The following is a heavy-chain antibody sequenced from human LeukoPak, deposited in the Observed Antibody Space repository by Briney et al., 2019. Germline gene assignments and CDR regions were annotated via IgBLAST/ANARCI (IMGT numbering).Heavy chain of an antibody. V-gene: IGHV4-39*07. CDR3: ARDLKTVTTYFDY. J-gene: IGHJ4*02. CDR2: IYYSGST. Sequence: SETLSLTCTVSGGSISTSNYYWGWIRQPPGKGLEWIGSIYYSGSTYYNPSLKSRVTISVDTSKNQFSLKLSSVTAADTAVYYCARDLKTVTTYFDYWGQGTLVTVSS. CDR1: GGSISTSNYY. D-gene: IGHD4-11*01.